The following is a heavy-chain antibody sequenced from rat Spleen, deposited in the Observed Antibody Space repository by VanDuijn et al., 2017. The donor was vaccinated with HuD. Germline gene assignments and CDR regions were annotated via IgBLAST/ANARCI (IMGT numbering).Heavy chain of an antibody. Sequence: QVQLKESGPGLVQPSQTLSLTCTVSGFSLTSYGVSWVRQPPGKGLEWIGAIWSGGSTDYNSALKSRMSISRDTVKNQVLLKMNRLQTEDKAMYFCARSEYYGPSWFAYWGQGTLVTVSS. J-gene: IGHJ3*01. CDR3: ARSEYYGPSWFAY. CDR1: GFSLTSYG. D-gene: IGHD1-6*01. CDR2: IWSGGST. V-gene: IGHV2-16*01.